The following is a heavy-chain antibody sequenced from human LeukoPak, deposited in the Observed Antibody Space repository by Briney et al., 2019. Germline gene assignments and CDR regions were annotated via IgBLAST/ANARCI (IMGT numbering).Heavy chain of an antibody. D-gene: IGHD3-10*01. CDR1: GYTFTGYY. CDR2: INPNSGGT. V-gene: IGHV1-2*02. J-gene: IGHJ4*02. Sequence: ASVKVSCKASGYTFTGYYMHWVRQAPGQGLEWMGWINPNSGGTNYAQKFQGRVTMTRDTSISTAYMELSRLRSDDTAVYYCARDTNYYGSGSYNYWGQGTLVTVSS. CDR3: ARDTNYYGSGSYNY.